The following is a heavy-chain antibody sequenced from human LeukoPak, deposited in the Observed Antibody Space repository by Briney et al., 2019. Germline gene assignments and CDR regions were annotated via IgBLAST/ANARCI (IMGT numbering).Heavy chain of an antibody. CDR2: TYYRSKWNN. V-gene: IGHV6-1*01. Sequence: SQALALTCAISGXSVSSNSAAWNWIRQSPSRGLEWLGRTYYRSKWNNDYAVSVRSRITIDPDTSKNKFSLHLNSVTPEDTAVYYCARDQDNWNDVPLYFDFWGQGTLVTVSS. D-gene: IGHD1-20*01. CDR3: ARDQDNWNDVPLYFDF. CDR1: GXSVSSNSAA. J-gene: IGHJ4*02.